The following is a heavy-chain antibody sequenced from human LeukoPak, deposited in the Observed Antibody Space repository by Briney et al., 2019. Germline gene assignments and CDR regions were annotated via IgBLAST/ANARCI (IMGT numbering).Heavy chain of an antibody. CDR3: AKEGADYYDSSGYYLPDY. CDR2: ISYDGNNK. CDR1: GFTFSHHA. V-gene: IGHV3-30*18. Sequence: PGGSLRLSCAASGFTFSHHAMHWVRRSPGKGLEWAAVISYDGNNKYYANSVKGRFTISRDNPKNTLYLQMNSLRPDDTAVYYCAKEGADYYDSSGYYLPDYWGQGTRVTVSS. J-gene: IGHJ4*02. D-gene: IGHD3-22*01.